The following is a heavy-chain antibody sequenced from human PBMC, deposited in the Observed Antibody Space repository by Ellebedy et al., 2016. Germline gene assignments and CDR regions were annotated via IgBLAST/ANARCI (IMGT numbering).Heavy chain of an antibody. V-gene: IGHV3-21*01. Sequence: GESLKISCAVSGFTFTNAWMNWVRQAPGKGLEWVSSISSSSSYIYYADSVKGRFTISRDNAKNSLYLQMNSLRAEDTAVYYCARATGGITLTGEEYDAFDIWGQGTMVTVSS. CDR1: GFTFTNAW. CDR2: ISSSSSYI. D-gene: IGHD7-27*01. CDR3: ARATGGITLTGEEYDAFDI. J-gene: IGHJ3*02.